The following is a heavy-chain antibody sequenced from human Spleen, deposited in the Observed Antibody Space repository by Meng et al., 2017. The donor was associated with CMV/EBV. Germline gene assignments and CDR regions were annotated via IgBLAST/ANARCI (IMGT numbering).Heavy chain of an antibody. J-gene: IGHJ4*02. Sequence: GGRQARGQGLEGMGRISPSDSRTSYAPRCQDRLSMTSDTSTSTVYMELSSLRSEDTAVYYCASDDCRGDDCWGKTFNYWGQGTLVTVSS. V-gene: IGHV1-46*01. CDR2: ISPSDSRT. CDR3: ASDDCRGDDCWGKTFNY. D-gene: IGHD2-21*02.